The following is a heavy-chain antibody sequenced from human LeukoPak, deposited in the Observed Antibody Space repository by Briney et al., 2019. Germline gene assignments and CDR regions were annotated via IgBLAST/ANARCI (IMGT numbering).Heavy chain of an antibody. J-gene: IGHJ6*02. Sequence: SETLSLTCAVYGGSFSGYYWSWIRQPPGKGLEWIGEINHSGSTNYNPSLKSRVTISVGTSKNQFSLKLSSVTAADTAVYYCARGTYGSGSYYYYYGMDVWGQGTTVTVSS. CDR2: INHSGST. D-gene: IGHD3-10*01. CDR1: GGSFSGYY. V-gene: IGHV4-34*01. CDR3: ARGTYGSGSYYYYYGMDV.